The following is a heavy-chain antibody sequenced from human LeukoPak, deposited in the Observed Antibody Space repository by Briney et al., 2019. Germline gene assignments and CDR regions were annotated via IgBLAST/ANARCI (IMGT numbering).Heavy chain of an antibody. D-gene: IGHD6-13*01. V-gene: IGHV1-2*02. J-gene: IGHJ5*02. CDR1: GYTFTDYY. CDR3: ARDPAAAGPFDP. CDR2: INPNSGGT. Sequence: ASVKVSCKASGYTFTDYYMHWVRQAPGQGLEWMGWINPNSGGTNYAQKFQGRVTMTRDTSISTAYMELSRLRSDDTAVYYCARDPAAAGPFDPWGQGTLVTVSS.